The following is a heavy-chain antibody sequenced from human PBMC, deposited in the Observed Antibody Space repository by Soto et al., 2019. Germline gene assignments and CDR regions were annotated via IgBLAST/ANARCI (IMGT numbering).Heavy chain of an antibody. Sequence: PGGSLRLSCAASGFTVSSNYMHWVRQAPGKGLVWVSRINNDGSSTSYADSVKGRFTISRDNAKNTLYLQMNSLRAEDTAVYYCARDPAYYFADWGQGTLVTVSS. CDR3: ARDPAYYFAD. V-gene: IGHV3-74*01. CDR1: GFTVSSNY. CDR2: INNDGSST. J-gene: IGHJ4*02.